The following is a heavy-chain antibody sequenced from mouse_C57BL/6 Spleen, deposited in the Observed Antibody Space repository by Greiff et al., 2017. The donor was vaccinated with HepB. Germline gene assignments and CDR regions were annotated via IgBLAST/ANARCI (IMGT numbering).Heavy chain of an antibody. D-gene: IGHD2-2*01. CDR3: ERDGSTMATYYFDY. V-gene: IGHV1-53*01. CDR2: INPSNGGT. J-gene: IGHJ2*01. CDR1: GYTFTSYW. Sequence: VQLQQSGTELVKPGASVKLSCKASGYTFTSYWMHWVKQRPGQGLEWIGNINPSNGGTNYNEKFKSKATLTVDKSSSTAYMQISSLTSEDSAVYYCERDGSTMATYYFDYWGQGTTLTVSS.